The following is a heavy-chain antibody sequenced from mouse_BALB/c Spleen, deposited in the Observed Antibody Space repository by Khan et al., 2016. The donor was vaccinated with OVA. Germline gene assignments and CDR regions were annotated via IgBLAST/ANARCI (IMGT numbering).Heavy chain of an antibody. D-gene: IGHD2-14*01. CDR2: MIYTGYT. V-gene: IGHV3-8*02. CDR1: GDSITSGY. CDR3: ARSTDRYAFAY. J-gene: IGHJ3*01. Sequence: EVKLEVSGPSLVKPSQTLSLTCSVTGDSITSGYWSWIRKFPGNKLEYMGYMIYTGYTDYNPSLKSRLAITRHTSKNQYYLQLNSVTTEDTATYHCARSTDRYAFAYWGQGTLVTVSA.